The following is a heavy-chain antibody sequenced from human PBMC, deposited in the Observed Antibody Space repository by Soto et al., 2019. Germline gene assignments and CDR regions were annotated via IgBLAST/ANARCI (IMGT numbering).Heavy chain of an antibody. CDR2: IWYDGSNK. D-gene: IGHD2-2*01. CDR1: GFTFSSYG. V-gene: IGHV3-33*01. J-gene: IGHJ4*02. CDR3: ARDKWRSTYLFDY. Sequence: GGSLRLSCAASGFTFSSYGMHWVRQAPGKGLEWVAVIWYDGSNKYYADSVKGRFTISRDNSKNTLYLQMNSLRAEDTAVYCCARDKWRSTYLFDYWGQGTLVTVSS.